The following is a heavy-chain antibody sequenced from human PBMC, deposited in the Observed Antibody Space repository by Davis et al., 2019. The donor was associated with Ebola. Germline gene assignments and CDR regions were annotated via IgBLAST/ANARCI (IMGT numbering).Heavy chain of an antibody. J-gene: IGHJ6*02. D-gene: IGHD5-12*01. V-gene: IGHV4-59*01. CDR2: IYYSGST. Sequence: PSETLSLTCTVSGGSISSSYWSWIRQPPGKGLEWIGYIYYSGSTNYNPSLKSRVTISVDTSKNQFSLKLSSVTAADTAVYYCAREKPANSGFEYSLDPYYYYGMDVWGQGTTVTVSS. CDR1: GGSISSSY. CDR3: AREKPANSGFEYSLDPYYYYGMDV.